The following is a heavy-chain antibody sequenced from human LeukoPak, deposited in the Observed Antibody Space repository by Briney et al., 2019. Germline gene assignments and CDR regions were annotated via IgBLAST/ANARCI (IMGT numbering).Heavy chain of an antibody. J-gene: IGHJ4*02. Sequence: GGSLRLSCAASGFTFSSYWMHWVRQAPGKGLVWVSRINSDGSSTSYADSVKGRFTISRDNAKNTLYLQMNSLRAEDTAVYYCARAYRYSSPFDYWGQGTLVTVSS. CDR1: GFTFSSYW. V-gene: IGHV3-74*01. CDR3: ARAYRYSSPFDY. D-gene: IGHD6-13*01. CDR2: INSDGSST.